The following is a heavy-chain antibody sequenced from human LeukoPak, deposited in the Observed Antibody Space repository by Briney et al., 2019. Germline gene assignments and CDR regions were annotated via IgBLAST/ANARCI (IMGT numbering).Heavy chain of an antibody. CDR1: DGSITNYD. CDR2: VHYSGTA. CDR3: ARGYGDFRVEGRYFHS. D-gene: IGHD4-17*01. V-gene: IGHV4-59*01. J-gene: IGHJ4*02. Sequence: PSETLSLTCTVSDGSITNYDWSWVRQPPGKGLEFIGHVHYSGTANYNPSLRSRVTISIDTSKKHFFLKLKSVTAADTAVYCCARGYGDFRVEGRYFHSWGQGTLVTVFS.